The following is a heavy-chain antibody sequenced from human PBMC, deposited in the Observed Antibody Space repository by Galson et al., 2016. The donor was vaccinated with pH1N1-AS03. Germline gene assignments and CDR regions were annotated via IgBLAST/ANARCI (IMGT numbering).Heavy chain of an antibody. CDR1: GYTLTRYY. D-gene: IGHD3-16*02. CDR2: IDPSGGPT. J-gene: IGHJ4*02. V-gene: IGHV1-46*01. Sequence: SVKVSCKASGYTLTRYYMHWVRQAPGQGLKWMGIIDPSGGPTTYAPKFQGRITITTDTSTSTVYMELVSLRSEDTAVCYCARRYYFDYWGQGTLVTVSS. CDR3: ARRYYFDY.